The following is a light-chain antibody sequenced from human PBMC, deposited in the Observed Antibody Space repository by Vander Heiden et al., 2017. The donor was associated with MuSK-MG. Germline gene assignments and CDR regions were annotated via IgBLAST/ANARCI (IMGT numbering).Light chain of an antibody. CDR2: DAS. J-gene: IGKJ3*01. V-gene: IGKV1-33*01. CDR1: QDISKY. Sequence: DIHMPHFPSSLSASVGDRVTITCQASQDISKYLKWHQQKPGKAPKLLIYDASNLEKGVPSRFSGSGSGTDFTFTSSSLQPEDFATYYCLQYADHPLTLGHGTKVEIK. CDR3: LQYADHPLT.